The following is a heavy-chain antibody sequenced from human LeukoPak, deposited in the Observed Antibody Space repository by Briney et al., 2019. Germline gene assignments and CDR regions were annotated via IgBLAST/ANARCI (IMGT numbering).Heavy chain of an antibody. J-gene: IGHJ1*01. CDR2: IIGGGGST. V-gene: IGHV3-23*01. CDR3: AKQYSSDWNGLAEYFQH. Sequence: GGSLRLSCAASGFPFSSHGMSWVRQAPGKGLEWVSGIIGGGGSTYYADSVKGRFTISGDNSRNTLFLQMNSLRAEDTAVYYCAKQYSSDWNGLAEYFQHWGQGTLLTVSS. CDR1: GFPFSSHG. D-gene: IGHD6-19*01.